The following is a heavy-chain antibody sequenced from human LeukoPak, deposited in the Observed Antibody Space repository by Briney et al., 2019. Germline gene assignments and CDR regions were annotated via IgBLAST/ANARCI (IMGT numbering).Heavy chain of an antibody. Sequence: GESLRLSCAASGFTFSSYGMHWVRQAPGKGLEWVAFIRYDGSNKYYADSVKGRFTISRDNSKNTLYLQMNSLRAEDTAVYYCTRDQSSSWTEYFQHWGQGTLVTVSS. J-gene: IGHJ1*01. V-gene: IGHV3-30*02. D-gene: IGHD6-13*01. CDR1: GFTFSSYG. CDR2: IRYDGSNK. CDR3: TRDQSSSWTEYFQH.